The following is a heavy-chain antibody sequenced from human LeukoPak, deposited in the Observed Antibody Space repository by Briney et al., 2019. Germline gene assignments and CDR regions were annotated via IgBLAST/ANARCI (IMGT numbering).Heavy chain of an antibody. J-gene: IGHJ5*02. Sequence: GGSLRLSCAASGFTVSSNYMSWVRQAPGKGLEWVSVIYSGGSTYYADSVKGRFTISRDNSKNTLYLQMNSLRAEDTAVYYCAKTLIRGVAKWFDPWGQGTLVTVSS. V-gene: IGHV3-53*01. CDR2: IYSGGST. CDR1: GFTVSSNY. CDR3: AKTLIRGVAKWFDP. D-gene: IGHD3-10*01.